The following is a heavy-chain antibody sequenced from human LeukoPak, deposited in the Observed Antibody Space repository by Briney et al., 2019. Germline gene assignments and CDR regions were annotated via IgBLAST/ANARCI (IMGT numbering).Heavy chain of an antibody. CDR2: INHSGST. V-gene: IGHV4-34*01. CDR1: GGSFSGYY. CDR3: ARGRFRFNWFDP. Sequence: SETLSLTCAVHGGSFSGYYWSWIRQPPGKGLEWIGEINHSGSTNYNPSLKSRVTISVDTSKNQFSLKLSSVTAADTAVYYCARGRFRFNWFDPWGQGTLVTVSS. J-gene: IGHJ5*02.